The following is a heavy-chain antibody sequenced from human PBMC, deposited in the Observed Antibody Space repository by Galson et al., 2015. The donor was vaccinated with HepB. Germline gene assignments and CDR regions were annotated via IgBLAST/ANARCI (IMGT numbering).Heavy chain of an antibody. CDR2: MSSSGTNTT. CDR3: ARAHCSGKLDL. J-gene: IGHJ5*02. D-gene: IGHD2-15*01. CDR1: GFTLSRYT. V-gene: IGHV3-48*03. Sequence: SLRLSCAGSGFTLSRYTMSWVRQSPGKGLEWVSFMSSSGTNTTFYARSVRGRFITTRDSANTSLYLEMNSLRVEETAFYYCARAHCSGKLDLWGQWSLVTVSP.